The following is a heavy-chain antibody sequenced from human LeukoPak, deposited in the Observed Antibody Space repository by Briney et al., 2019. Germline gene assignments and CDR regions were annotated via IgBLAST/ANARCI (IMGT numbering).Heavy chain of an antibody. Sequence: SVKVSCKASGGTFSSYAISWVRQAPGQGLEWMGRIIPIFGTANYAQKFQGRVTITTDESTSTAYMELSSLRSEDTAVYYCARAMTGENWFDPWGQGTLVTVYS. CDR2: IIPIFGTA. CDR3: ARAMTGENWFDP. J-gene: IGHJ5*02. CDR1: GGTFSSYA. D-gene: IGHD3-9*01. V-gene: IGHV1-69*05.